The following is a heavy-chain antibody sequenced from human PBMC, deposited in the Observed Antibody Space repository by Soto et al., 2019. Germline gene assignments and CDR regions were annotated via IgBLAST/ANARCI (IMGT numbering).Heavy chain of an antibody. D-gene: IGHD2-21*02. J-gene: IGHJ4*02. Sequence: SETLSLTCTVSGGSINIGGYYWVWIRQPPGKGLEWIGYIYYSGSTNYNPSLKSRVTISVDTSKNQFSLKLSSVTAADTAVYYCARGLRVGGNYIPWGQGTLVTVSS. CDR3: ARGLRVGGNYIP. CDR2: IYYSGST. CDR1: GGSINIGGYY. V-gene: IGHV4-61*08.